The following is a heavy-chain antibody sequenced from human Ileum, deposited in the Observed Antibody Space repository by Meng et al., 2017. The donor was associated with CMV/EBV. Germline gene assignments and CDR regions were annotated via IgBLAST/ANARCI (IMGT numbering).Heavy chain of an antibody. Sequence: TVSGGSISSGGYYWGWIRQHPGKGLEWIGYIYYSQNTYYRPSLKSRVAISVDTSKNQLSLKLSSVTAADTAVYYCARSSSTSCYRAWGQGTLVTVSS. J-gene: IGHJ4*02. D-gene: IGHD2-2*01. CDR1: GGSISSGGYY. CDR3: ARSSSTSCYRA. CDR2: IYYSQNT. V-gene: IGHV4-31*03.